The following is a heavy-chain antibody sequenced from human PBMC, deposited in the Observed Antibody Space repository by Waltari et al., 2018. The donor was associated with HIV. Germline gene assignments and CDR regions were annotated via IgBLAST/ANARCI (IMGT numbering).Heavy chain of an antibody. Sequence: QVQLLQSGAEMKKPGASVPVTCKTSGFTMPTVYINWVRQVPGQGLSWVGLINPYGAATGYPQDFQSRFTITSDTSTNTVYLEVTGLQSEDTAVYYCGRGSSSYINYWGQGTLVSVSS. CDR2: INPYGAAT. CDR1: GFTMPTVY. V-gene: IGHV1-46*01. D-gene: IGHD3-10*01. CDR3: GRGSSSYINY. J-gene: IGHJ4*02.